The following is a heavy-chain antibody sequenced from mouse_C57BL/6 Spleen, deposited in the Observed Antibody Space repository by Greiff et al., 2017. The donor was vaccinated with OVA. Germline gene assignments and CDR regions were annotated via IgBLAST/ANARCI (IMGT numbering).Heavy chain of an antibody. Sequence: EVQVVESGGGLVQPGGSLKLSCAASGFTFSDYGMAWVRQAPRKGPEWVAFISNLAYSVYYADTVTGRFTISRENAKNTLYLEMSSLRSEDTAMYYCARQGGSSYWYFDVWGTGTTVTVSS. CDR3: ARQGGSSYWYFDV. J-gene: IGHJ1*03. CDR1: GFTFSDYG. CDR2: ISNLAYSV. D-gene: IGHD1-1*01. V-gene: IGHV5-15*01.